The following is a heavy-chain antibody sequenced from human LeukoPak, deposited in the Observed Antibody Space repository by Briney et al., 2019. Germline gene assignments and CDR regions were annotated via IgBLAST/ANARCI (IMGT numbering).Heavy chain of an antibody. J-gene: IGHJ5*02. CDR1: GFTVSSNY. CDR3: AREDGSTTLANRFDP. D-gene: IGHD3-10*01. CDR2: IYSGGST. V-gene: IGHV3-53*01. Sequence: GGSLRLSCAASGFTVSSNYMSWVRQAPGKGLEWVSVIYSGGSTYYADSVKGRFTISRDNAKNSLYLQMNSLRAEDTAVYYCAREDGSTTLANRFDPWGQGTLVTVSS.